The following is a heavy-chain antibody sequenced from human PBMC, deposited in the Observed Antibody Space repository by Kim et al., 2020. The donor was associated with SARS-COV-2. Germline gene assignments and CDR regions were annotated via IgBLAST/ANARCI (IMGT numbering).Heavy chain of an antibody. D-gene: IGHD2-2*01. Sequence: GGSLRLSCTASGFTFGDYAMSWVRQAPGKGLEWVGFIRSKAYGGTTEYAASVKGRFTISRDDSKSIAYLQMNSLKTEDTAVYYCTRGALGCSSTSCYGVFGYWGQGTLVTVSS. V-gene: IGHV3-49*04. J-gene: IGHJ4*02. CDR3: TRGALGCSSTSCYGVFGY. CDR1: GFTFGDYA. CDR2: IRSKAYGGTT.